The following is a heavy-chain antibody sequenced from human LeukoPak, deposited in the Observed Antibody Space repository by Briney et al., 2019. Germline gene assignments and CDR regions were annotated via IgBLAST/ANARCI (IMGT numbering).Heavy chain of an antibody. CDR1: EFIVNTNY. CDR3: ARTGYGGNAVDY. V-gene: IGHV3-53*01. Sequence: GGSLRLSCAASEFIVNTNYMSWVRQAPGKGLEWVSVIYSGGSTSYADSVKGRFTISRDNSKNTVYLQMNSLRAEDTAVYYCARTGYGGNAVDYWGQGTLVTVSS. CDR2: IYSGGST. J-gene: IGHJ4*02. D-gene: IGHD4-23*01.